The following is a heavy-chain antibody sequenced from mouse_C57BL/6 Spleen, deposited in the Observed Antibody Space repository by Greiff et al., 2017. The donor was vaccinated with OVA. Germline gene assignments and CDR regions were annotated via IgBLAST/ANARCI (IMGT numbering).Heavy chain of an antibody. V-gene: IGHV1-69*01. CDR2: IDPSDSYT. J-gene: IGHJ1*03. D-gene: IGHD2-4*01. Sequence: QVQLQQPGAELVMPGASVKLSCKASGYTFTSYWMHWVKQRPGQGLAWIGEIDPSDSYTTYNHKFKGKSTLTVDKSSSTAYMQLSSLTSEDSAVYYCARFYDYDGRYFDVWGTGTTVTVSS. CDR1: GYTFTSYW. CDR3: ARFYDYDGRYFDV.